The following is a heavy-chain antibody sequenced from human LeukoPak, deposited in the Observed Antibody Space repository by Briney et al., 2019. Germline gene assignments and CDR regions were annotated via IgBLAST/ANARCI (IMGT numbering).Heavy chain of an antibody. J-gene: IGHJ4*02. CDR2: ISSSSSYI. V-gene: IGHV3-21*01. D-gene: IGHD3-10*01. Sequence: GGSLRLSCAASGFTFSSYSMNWVRQAPGKGLEWVSSISSSSSYIYYADSLKGRFTISRDNAKNSLYLQMNSLRAEDTAVYYCARDNYGSGSYSWSKRLDYWGQGTLVTVSS. CDR1: GFTFSSYS. CDR3: ARDNYGSGSYSWSKRLDY.